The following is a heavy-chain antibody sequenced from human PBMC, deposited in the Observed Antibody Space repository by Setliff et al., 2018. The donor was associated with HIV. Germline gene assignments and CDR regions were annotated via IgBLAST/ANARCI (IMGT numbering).Heavy chain of an antibody. V-gene: IGHV1-69*06. CDR1: GGSFRNYA. J-gene: IGHJ3*01. Sequence: GASVKVSCKASGGSFRNYAINWVRQAPGQGLEWMGGIIPLLGTPNYAHKFQGRFKITADKYSSTVYMELSSLRSEDSAVFYCARDRSGIAVAAPDAFDVWDQGTMVTVSS. CDR3: ARDRSGIAVAAPDAFDV. CDR2: IIPLLGTP. D-gene: IGHD6-19*01.